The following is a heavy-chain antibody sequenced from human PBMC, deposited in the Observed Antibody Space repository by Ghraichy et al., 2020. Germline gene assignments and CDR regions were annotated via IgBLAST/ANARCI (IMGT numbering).Heavy chain of an antibody. V-gene: IGHV3-48*03. CDR1: GFTFISYE. CDR3: ARGLPYYHSSGNYYMDV. CDR2: ISSSGSTI. J-gene: IGHJ6*03. D-gene: IGHD3-22*01. Sequence: GSLRLSCAASGFTFISYEMNWVRQAPGKGLEWVSYISSSGSTIYYADSVKGRFTISRDNAKNSLYLQMNSLRAEDTAVYYCARGLPYYHSSGNYYMDVWGKGTTVTVSS.